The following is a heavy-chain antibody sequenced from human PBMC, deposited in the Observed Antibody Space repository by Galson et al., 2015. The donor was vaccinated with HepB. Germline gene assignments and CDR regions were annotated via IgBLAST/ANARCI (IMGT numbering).Heavy chain of an antibody. V-gene: IGHV1-2*02. CDR3: ARGAPTRGSSSGRLEP. CDR1: GDTFTGYS. J-gene: IGHJ5*02. D-gene: IGHD6-6*01. CDR2: INPNSGDT. Sequence: SVKVSCKASGDTFTGYSLDWVRQAPGQGLEWMGWINPNSGDTTYAQKFQGRFTMTRDTSISTAYMELSSLKSDDTAVYYCARGAPTRGSSSGRLEPWGQRTLVTVSS.